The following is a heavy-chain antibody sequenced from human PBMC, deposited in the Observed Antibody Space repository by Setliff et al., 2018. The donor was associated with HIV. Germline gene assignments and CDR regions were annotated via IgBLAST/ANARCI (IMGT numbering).Heavy chain of an antibody. D-gene: IGHD2-15*01. J-gene: IGHJ3*02. V-gene: IGHV3-64D*09. CDR3: VKGTFYCSGGSCYPGAFDI. Sequence: HPGGSLRLSCSASGFTFSSYAMHWVRQAPGKGLEYVSAISSNGGSTYYADSVKGRFTISRDNSKNTLYLQMSSLRAEDTAVYYCVKGTFYCSGGSCYPGAFDIWGQGTMVTVSS. CDR2: ISSNGGST. CDR1: GFTFSSYA.